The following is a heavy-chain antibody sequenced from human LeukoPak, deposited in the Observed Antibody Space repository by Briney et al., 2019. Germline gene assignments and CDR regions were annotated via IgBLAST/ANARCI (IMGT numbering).Heavy chain of an antibody. CDR2: IYTSGST. V-gene: IGHV4-4*07. Sequence: SETLSLTCTVSGGSISSYYWSWIRQPAGKGLEWIGRIYTSGSTNYNPSLKSRVTISVDTSKNQFSLKLSSVTAADTAVYYCARGGNGLWFGKYYYYYGMDVWGKGTTVTVSS. J-gene: IGHJ6*04. CDR3: ARGGNGLWFGKYYYYYGMDV. D-gene: IGHD3-10*01. CDR1: GGSISSYY.